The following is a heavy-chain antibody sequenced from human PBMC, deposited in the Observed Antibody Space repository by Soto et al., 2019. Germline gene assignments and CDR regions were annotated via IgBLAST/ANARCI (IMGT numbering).Heavy chain of an antibody. CDR2: IWYDGSNK. Sequence: QVQLVESGGGVVQPGRSPRLSCAASGFTFSSYGMHWVRQAPGKGLEWVAVIWYDGSNKYYADSVKGRFTISRDNSKNTLYLQMNSLRAEDTAVYYCARDLGNSTPFDYWGQGTLVTVSS. J-gene: IGHJ4*02. CDR1: GFTFSSYG. V-gene: IGHV3-33*01. D-gene: IGHD6-13*01. CDR3: ARDLGNSTPFDY.